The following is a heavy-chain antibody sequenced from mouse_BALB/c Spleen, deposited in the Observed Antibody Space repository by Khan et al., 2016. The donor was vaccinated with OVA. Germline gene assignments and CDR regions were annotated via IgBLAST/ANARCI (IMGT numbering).Heavy chain of an antibody. Sequence: QVQLQQSGGDLMKPGASVKISCKATGYTFSSYWIEWVKQRPGHGLEWIGQIFPGSVSITYNEKFKGKATFPADTSSNTAYMQLSSLTSEDSAVYYCARGGYGGFAFWGQGTLVTVSA. J-gene: IGHJ3*01. D-gene: IGHD2-2*01. CDR1: GYTFSSYW. CDR3: ARGGYGGFAF. V-gene: IGHV1-9*01. CDR2: IFPGSVSI.